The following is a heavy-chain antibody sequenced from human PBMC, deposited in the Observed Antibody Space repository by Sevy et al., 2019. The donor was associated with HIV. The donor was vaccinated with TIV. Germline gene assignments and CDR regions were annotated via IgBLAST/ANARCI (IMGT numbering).Heavy chain of an antibody. CDR1: GFTFRTSG. CDR2: ISYDEAHK. V-gene: IGHV3-30*18. Sequence: GGSLRLSCVTSGFTFRTSGMHGVRQSPGKGLEWVAVISYDEAHKNYADSVKGRFSISKDNAKNTLYLQMSSLRTEDTVVYYCAKDYSAGITMVRGAYRARGDYFDYWGQGTQVTVSS. D-gene: IGHD3-10*01. J-gene: IGHJ4*02. CDR3: AKDYSAGITMVRGAYRARGDYFDY.